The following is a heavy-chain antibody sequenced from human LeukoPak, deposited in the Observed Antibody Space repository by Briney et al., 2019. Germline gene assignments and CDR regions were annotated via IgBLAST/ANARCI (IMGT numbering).Heavy chain of an antibody. CDR3: ARALGQYSETSDNWFDP. CDR2: ISGGGGST. J-gene: IGHJ5*02. CDR1: GFTFSSYA. D-gene: IGHD1-1*01. V-gene: IGHV3-23*01. Sequence: GGSLRLSCAASGFTFSSYAMSWVRQAPGKGLEWVSAISGGGGSTYYAASVKGRFTISSKNTNNKLHQQMNSMRAEDTAVYYCARALGQYSETSDNWFDPWGQGTLVTVA.